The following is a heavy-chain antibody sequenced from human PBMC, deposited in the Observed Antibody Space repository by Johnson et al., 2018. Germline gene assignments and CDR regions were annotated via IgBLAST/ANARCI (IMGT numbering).Heavy chain of an antibody. J-gene: IGHJ3*02. D-gene: IGHD6-19*01. CDR1: GFTFSSYA. V-gene: IGHV3-23*04. CDR2: ISGSGAAT. Sequence: EVQLVESGGGLAQXGGSLRLSCAASGFTFSSYAMSWVRQAPGKGLEWVSAISGSGAATYYADSVKGRFTISRDNAKNTLELQMSSLGAEDTAVYYGSRAGGSRGWYLDGFDIWGQGTMVTVSS. CDR3: SRAGGSRGWYLDGFDI.